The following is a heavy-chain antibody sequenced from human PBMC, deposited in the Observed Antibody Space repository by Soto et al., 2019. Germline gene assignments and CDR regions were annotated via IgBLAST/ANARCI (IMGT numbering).Heavy chain of an antibody. V-gene: IGHV5-51*03. CDR3: ARRGYCSGGTCFSAAFDI. Sequence: EVQLVQSGAEVKKPGESLRISCKGSGYTFTSYWIGWLRQMPGKGLEWLGIIYPGDADTRYSPSFQGQVTISADRSISTAYLQWSGLKASDTAMYYCARRGYCSGGTCFSAAFDIWGQGTMVSVSS. J-gene: IGHJ3*02. CDR1: GYTFTSYW. D-gene: IGHD2-15*01. CDR2: IYPGDADT.